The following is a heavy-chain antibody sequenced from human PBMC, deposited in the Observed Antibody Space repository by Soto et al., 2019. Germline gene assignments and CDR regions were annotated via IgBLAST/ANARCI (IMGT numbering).Heavy chain of an antibody. Sequence: SETLSLTCTVSGGSISSYYWSWIRQPPGKGLEWIGYIYYSGSTNYNPSLKSRVTISVDTSKNQFSLKLNSVTAADTAVYYCARHKSGGGSYPFEYWGQGTLVTVSS. V-gene: IGHV4-59*01. D-gene: IGHD2-21*01. CDR1: GGSISSYY. CDR3: ARHKSGGGSYPFEY. CDR2: IYYSGST. J-gene: IGHJ4*02.